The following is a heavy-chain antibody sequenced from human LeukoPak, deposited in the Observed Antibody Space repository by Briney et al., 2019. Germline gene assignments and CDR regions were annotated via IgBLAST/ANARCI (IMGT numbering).Heavy chain of an antibody. CDR3: ARAGSR. Sequence: GGSLRLSCAASGFTVSAYAMAWVRQAPGKGLEWVSTIYDDNTYYADSVKGRFAISTDNSKNTLYLQMNSLRVEDTAVYYCARAGSRWGQGTLVTVSS. J-gene: IGHJ4*02. CDR2: IYDDNT. V-gene: IGHV3-23*01. CDR1: GFTVSAYA.